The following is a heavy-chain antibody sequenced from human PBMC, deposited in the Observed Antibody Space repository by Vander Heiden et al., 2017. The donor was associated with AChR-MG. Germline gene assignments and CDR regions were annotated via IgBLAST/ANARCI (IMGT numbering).Heavy chain of an antibody. CDR2: MNPNSGNT. D-gene: IGHD4-17*01. V-gene: IGHV1-8*01. J-gene: IGHJ6*02. CDR1: GYTSTSYD. Sequence: QVQLVQSGAEVKKPGASVKVSCKASGYTSTSYDINWVRQATGQGLEWMGWMNPNSGNTGYAQKFQGRVTMTRNTSISTAYMELSSLRSEDTAVYYCATYGDYLHYYYYYGMDVWGQGTTVTVSS. CDR3: ATYGDYLHYYYYYGMDV.